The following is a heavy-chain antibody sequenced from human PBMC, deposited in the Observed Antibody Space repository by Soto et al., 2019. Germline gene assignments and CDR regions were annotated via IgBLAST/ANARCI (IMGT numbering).Heavy chain of an antibody. CDR3: TREGNGMDV. D-gene: IGHD3-10*01. V-gene: IGHV3-49*04. J-gene: IGHJ6*02. CDR2: IRSKAYGGTT. Sequence: SSGDYAMSWVRQAPGKGLEWVGFIRSKAYGGTTEYAASVKGRFTISREDSKSSAYLQMSSLKTEDTAMYYCTREGNGMDVWGQGTTVTVSS. CDR1: SSGDYA.